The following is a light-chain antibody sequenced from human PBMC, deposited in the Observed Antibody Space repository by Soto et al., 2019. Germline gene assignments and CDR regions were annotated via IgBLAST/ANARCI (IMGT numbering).Light chain of an antibody. CDR1: SSDVGGSTY. V-gene: IGLV2-8*01. CDR3: SSYACSSNMI. J-gene: IGLJ2*01. Sequence: QSALTQPPSASGSPGQSVTISCTGTSSDVGGSTYVSWYQQHPGKAPKLMIYEVSKRPSGVPDRFSGSKSGNTASLTVSGLQAEDEADYYCSSYACSSNMIFGGETKLTVL. CDR2: EVS.